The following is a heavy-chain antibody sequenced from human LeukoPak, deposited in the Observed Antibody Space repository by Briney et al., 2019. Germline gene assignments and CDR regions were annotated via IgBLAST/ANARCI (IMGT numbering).Heavy chain of an antibody. CDR2: INLNTGGA. D-gene: IGHD1-26*01. CDR1: GYTFADYF. Sequence: ASVKVSCEASGYTFADYFIHLVRQAPGQGLEWMGRINLNTGGAEYAPKFQGWVTMTRDTSISTAYVEVNRLISDDTAVYYCARDLTSASKWEFDYWGQRTLVIVSS. CDR3: ARDLTSASKWEFDY. V-gene: IGHV1-2*04. J-gene: IGHJ4*02.